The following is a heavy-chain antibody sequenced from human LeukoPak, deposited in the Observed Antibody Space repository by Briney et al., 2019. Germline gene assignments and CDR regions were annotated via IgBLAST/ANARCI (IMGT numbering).Heavy chain of an antibody. Sequence: SETLSLTCSVSGGSVSGSNYYWAWIRQPPEKGLEWIGTIYYSGSTYYNVSLKSRVTISVDTSKNQFSLNLSSVTAADTAVYYCARLRGPGGFDYWGQGALVTVSS. CDR1: GGSVSGSNYY. CDR3: ARLRGPGGFDY. V-gene: IGHV4-39*07. J-gene: IGHJ4*02. D-gene: IGHD3-10*01. CDR2: IYYSGST.